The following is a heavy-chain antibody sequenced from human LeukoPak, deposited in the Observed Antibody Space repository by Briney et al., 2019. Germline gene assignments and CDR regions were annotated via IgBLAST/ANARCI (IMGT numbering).Heavy chain of an antibody. D-gene: IGHD6-13*01. J-gene: IGHJ4*02. V-gene: IGHV4-39*07. Sequence: PSETLSLTCTVSGGSFTDYYWGWIRQPPGKGLEWIGSIYYRGNTFYNPSLRNRVSISIDTSKGRFSLSLNSVTAADTAVYYCARRFSSWAQYFDYWGQGTLVTVSS. CDR1: GGSFTDYY. CDR3: ARRFSSWAQYFDY. CDR2: IYYRGNT.